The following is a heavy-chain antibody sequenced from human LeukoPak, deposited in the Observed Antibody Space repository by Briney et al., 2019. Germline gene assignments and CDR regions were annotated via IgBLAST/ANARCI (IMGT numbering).Heavy chain of an antibody. CDR2: ISGSGIST. Sequence: GGSLRLSCAASGFTFSSYAMSWVRQAPGKGLEWVSAISGSGISTYYADSVKGRFTISRDNSKNTLYLQMNSLRAEDTAVYYCAKDPNLYSSSWYFHYFDYWGQGTLVTVSS. CDR1: GFTFSSYA. CDR3: AKDPNLYSSSWYFHYFDY. D-gene: IGHD6-13*01. J-gene: IGHJ4*02. V-gene: IGHV3-23*01.